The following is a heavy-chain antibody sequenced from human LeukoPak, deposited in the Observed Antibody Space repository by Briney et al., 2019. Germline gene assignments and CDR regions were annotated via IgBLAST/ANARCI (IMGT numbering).Heavy chain of an antibody. CDR1: GFTFSSYW. J-gene: IGHJ4*02. Sequence: GGSLRLSCAASGFTFSSYWMHWVRQAPGKGLVWVSRINSAGSSTSYADSVKGRFSISRDNAKNTLYLQMNSLRAEDTAVYCCARVQGEMAKIGGVFDYWGLGTLVTVSS. CDR3: ARVQGEMAKIGGVFDY. V-gene: IGHV3-74*01. D-gene: IGHD5-24*01. CDR2: INSAGSST.